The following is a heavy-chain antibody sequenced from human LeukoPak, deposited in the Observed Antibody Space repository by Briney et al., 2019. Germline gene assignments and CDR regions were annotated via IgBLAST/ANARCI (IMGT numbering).Heavy chain of an antibody. Sequence: GGSLRLSCAASGFTFSSYWMSWVRQAPGKGLEWVANIKQDGSGKYYLDSVEGRFTISRDNAMNSVYLQMNSLRAEDTAVYYCVRGGAPTWSWGQGTLVTVSS. CDR1: GFTFSSYW. CDR3: VRGGAPTWS. CDR2: IKQDGSGK. J-gene: IGHJ5*02. D-gene: IGHD2-15*01. V-gene: IGHV3-7*01.